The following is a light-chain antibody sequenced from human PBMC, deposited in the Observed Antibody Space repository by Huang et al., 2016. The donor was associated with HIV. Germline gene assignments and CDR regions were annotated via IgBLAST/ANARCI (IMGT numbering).Light chain of an antibody. CDR3: LQHNAYPRT. J-gene: IGKJ1*01. CDR1: QAISNY. V-gene: IGKV1-17*03. Sequence: DIQMTQSPSAMSASVGDKVTITCRASQAISNYLVWFQQKPGRDPKRLIYAASSLQSGVPSRFSGSGYGTKFTLTFSSLQPEDFATYYCLQHNAYPRTFGPGTKVEVK. CDR2: AAS.